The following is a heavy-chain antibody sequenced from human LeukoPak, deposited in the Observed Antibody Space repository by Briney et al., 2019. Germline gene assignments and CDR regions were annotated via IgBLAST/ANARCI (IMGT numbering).Heavy chain of an antibody. J-gene: IGHJ6*03. CDR1: GFTFSSYS. CDR3: ARESPYSSSSLYYYMDV. V-gene: IGHV3-48*01. D-gene: IGHD6-6*01. Sequence: GGSLRLSCAASGFTFSSYSMNWVRQAPGKGLERVSYISSSSSTIYYADSVKGRFTISRDNAKNSLYLQMNSLRAEDTAVYYCARESPYSSSSLYYYMDVWGKGTTVTVSS. CDR2: ISSSSSTI.